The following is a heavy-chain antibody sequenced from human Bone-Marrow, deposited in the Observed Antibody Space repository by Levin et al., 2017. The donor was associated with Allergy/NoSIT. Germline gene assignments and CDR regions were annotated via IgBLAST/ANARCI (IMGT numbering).Heavy chain of an antibody. Sequence: GGSLRLSCEVSGFNFSNYGMTWVRQAPGKGLEWVSTISGGGAHTFSADSVKGRFTITGDNSKNTLSLQMNNLTAEDTAVYYCATSYGSGNYGFNWGYWGQGTLVTVSS. D-gene: IGHD3-10*01. CDR2: ISGGGAHT. CDR1: GFNFSNYG. CDR3: ATSYGSGNYGFNWGY. V-gene: IGHV3-23*01. J-gene: IGHJ4*02.